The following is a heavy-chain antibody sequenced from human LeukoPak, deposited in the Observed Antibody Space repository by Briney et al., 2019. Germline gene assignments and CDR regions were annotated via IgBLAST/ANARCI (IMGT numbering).Heavy chain of an antibody. J-gene: IGHJ3*02. CDR2: ISGSGGST. V-gene: IGHV3-23*01. CDR1: GFSFMNAW. Sequence: GGSLRLSCAASGFSFMNAWMIWVRQAPGKGLEWVSAISGSGGSTYYADSVKGRFTISRDNSKNTLYLQMNSLRAEDTAVYYCAKQTGDLVDAFDIWGQGTMVTVSS. CDR3: AKQTGDLVDAFDI. D-gene: IGHD7-27*01.